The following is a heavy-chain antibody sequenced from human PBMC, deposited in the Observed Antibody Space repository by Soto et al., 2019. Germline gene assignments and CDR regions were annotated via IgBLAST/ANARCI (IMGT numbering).Heavy chain of an antibody. CDR3: AKDGASSWYGWLDP. J-gene: IGHJ5*02. V-gene: IGHV3-9*01. CDR1: GFTVSNNY. CDR2: ISWNSLSI. D-gene: IGHD6-13*01. Sequence: EVQLVESGGGLIQPGGSLRLSCAVSGFTVSNNYMSWVRQAPGKGLEGVSVISWNSLSIGYADSVKGRFTISRDNAKNSLYLQMNSLRAEDTALYYCAKDGASSWYGWLDPWGQGTLVTVSS.